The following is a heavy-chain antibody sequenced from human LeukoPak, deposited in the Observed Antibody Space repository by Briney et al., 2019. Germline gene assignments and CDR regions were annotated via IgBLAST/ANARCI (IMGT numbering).Heavy chain of an antibody. CDR3: ARKLDTAMVTDYYYYGMDV. V-gene: IGHV4-34*01. Sequence: PSETLSLTCAVYGGSFSGYYWSWIRQPPGKGLEWIGEINHSGSTNYNPSLTSRVTISVDTSKNQFSLKLSSVTAADTAVYYCARKLDTAMVTDYYYYGMDVWGQGTTVTVSS. J-gene: IGHJ6*02. D-gene: IGHD5-18*01. CDR1: GGSFSGYY. CDR2: INHSGST.